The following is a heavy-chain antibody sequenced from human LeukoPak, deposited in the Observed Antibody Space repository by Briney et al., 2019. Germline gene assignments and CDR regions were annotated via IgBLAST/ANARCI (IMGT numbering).Heavy chain of an antibody. J-gene: IGHJ6*03. D-gene: IGHD3-3*01. CDR2: IIPIFGTA. V-gene: IGHV1-69*13. CDR3: ASTFITIFGVVHYYYYYYMDV. Sequence: ASVKVSCKASGGTFSSYAISWVRQGPGQGLEWMGGIIPIFGTANYAQKFQGRVTITADESTSTAYMELSSLRSEDTAVYYCASTFITIFGVVHYYYYYYMDVWGKGTTVTVSS. CDR1: GGTFSSYA.